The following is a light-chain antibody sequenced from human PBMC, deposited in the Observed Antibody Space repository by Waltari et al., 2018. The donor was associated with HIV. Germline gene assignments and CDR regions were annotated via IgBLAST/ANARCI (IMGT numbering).Light chain of an antibody. CDR1: QSASSSY. CDR2: GAS. J-gene: IGKJ1*01. Sequence: EIVLTQSPGTLSLSPGERATLSCRASQSASSSYLAWYQQKPGQAPRLLIYGASTRATGIPDRFSGSGSGTVFTLTISRLEPEDFAVYYCQQYGGSFGPGTKVEF. CDR3: QQYGGS. V-gene: IGKV3-20*01.